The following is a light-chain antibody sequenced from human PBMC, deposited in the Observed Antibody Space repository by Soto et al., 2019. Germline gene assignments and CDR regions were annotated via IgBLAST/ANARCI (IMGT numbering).Light chain of an antibody. CDR1: QSIYTY. Sequence: AIQMTQSPSAVSASTGDRVTISCRATQSIYTYLAWYQQKPGKPPNLLIYAASTLQSGVPSRLHGSGSGTDFTLTITALQSEDSATYFCHQNFNYPRTFGQGTKVDIK. J-gene: IGKJ1*01. V-gene: IGKV1-8*01. CDR2: AAS. CDR3: HQNFNYPRT.